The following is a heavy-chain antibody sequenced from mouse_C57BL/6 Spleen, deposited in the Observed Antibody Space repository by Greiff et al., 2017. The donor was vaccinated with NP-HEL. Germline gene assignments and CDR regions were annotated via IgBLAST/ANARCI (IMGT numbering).Heavy chain of an antibody. V-gene: IGHV1-22*01. Sequence: VQLQQSGPELVKPGASVKMSCKASGYTFTDYNMHWVKQSHGKSLEWIGYINPNNGGTSYNQKFKGKATLTVNKSSSTAYMELRSLTSEDSAVYYCAREDYYDGSWFAYWGQGTLVTVSA. CDR2: INPNNGGT. D-gene: IGHD1-1*01. CDR3: AREDYYDGSWFAY. CDR1: GYTFTDYN. J-gene: IGHJ3*01.